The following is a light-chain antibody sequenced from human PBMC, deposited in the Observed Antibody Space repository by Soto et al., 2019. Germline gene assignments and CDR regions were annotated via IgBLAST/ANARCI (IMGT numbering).Light chain of an antibody. J-gene: IGLJ1*01. CDR2: QVN. V-gene: IGLV2-14*01. CDR1: SSDLAIYNY. Sequence: QSALTQPASVSGSPGQSITISFTGTSSDLAIYNYVSWYQQQPGKAPKLMIYQVNNRPSGVSNRFSGSRSRNTASLTISVLQSEDAADYYCSSYTDSSNYGFGTGTKLTVL. CDR3: SSYTDSSNYG.